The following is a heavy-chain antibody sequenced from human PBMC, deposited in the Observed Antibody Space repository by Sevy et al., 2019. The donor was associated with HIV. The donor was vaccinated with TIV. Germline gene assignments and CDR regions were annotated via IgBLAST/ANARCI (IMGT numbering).Heavy chain of an antibody. Sequence: GGSLRLSCAASGFTPSTYGMHWVRQAPGKGLEWVAVIGYDGSNKYYADSVKGRFTISRDNSKNTLSLQMDSLRAEDTAVYYCARDPRMYGDYLLAYFDYWGQGTLVTVSS. D-gene: IGHD2-8*01. J-gene: IGHJ4*02. CDR1: GFTPSTYG. V-gene: IGHV3-33*01. CDR2: IGYDGSNK. CDR3: ARDPRMYGDYLLAYFDY.